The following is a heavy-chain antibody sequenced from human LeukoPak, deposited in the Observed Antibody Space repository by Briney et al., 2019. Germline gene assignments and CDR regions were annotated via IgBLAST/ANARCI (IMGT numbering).Heavy chain of an antibody. CDR2: IWYDGSNK. V-gene: IGHV3-30-3*01. J-gene: IGHJ4*02. Sequence: GGSLRLSCAASGFTFRSYNMHWVRQAPGKGLEWVAVIWYDGSNKYYADSVKGRFTISRDNSKNTLYLQMNSLRAEDTAVYYCAKDRIRIGLVDYWGQGTLVTVSS. CDR3: AKDRIRIGLVDY. CDR1: GFTFRSYN. D-gene: IGHD2-15*01.